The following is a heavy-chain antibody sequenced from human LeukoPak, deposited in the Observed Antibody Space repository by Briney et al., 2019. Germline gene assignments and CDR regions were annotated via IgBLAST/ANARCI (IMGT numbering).Heavy chain of an antibody. V-gene: IGHV1-69*06. Sequence: AASVKVSCKASGGTFSSYAISWVRQAPGQGLEWMGGIIPIFGTANYAQKFQGRVTITADKSTSTAYMELSSLRSEDTAVYYCARAVGGYSYGYDGDFDYWGQGTLVTVSS. CDR1: GGTFSSYA. D-gene: IGHD5-18*01. CDR2: IIPIFGTA. J-gene: IGHJ4*02. CDR3: ARAVGGYSYGYDGDFDY.